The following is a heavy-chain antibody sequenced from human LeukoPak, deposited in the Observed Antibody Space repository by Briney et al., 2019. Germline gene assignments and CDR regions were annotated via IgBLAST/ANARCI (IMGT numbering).Heavy chain of an antibody. CDR3: ARQSAAGTNNWFDP. V-gene: IGHV4-59*08. J-gene: IGHJ5*01. D-gene: IGHD6-13*01. Sequence: PSETLSLTCTVSGGSISSYYWSWIRQPPGKGLERSGYFYFGRTTSYNPSLKSRVTISVHTPKNQFSLRLTSVTAADTAVYYCARQSAAGTNNWFDPWGKGTTVTVSS. CDR1: GGSISSYY. CDR2: FYFGRTT.